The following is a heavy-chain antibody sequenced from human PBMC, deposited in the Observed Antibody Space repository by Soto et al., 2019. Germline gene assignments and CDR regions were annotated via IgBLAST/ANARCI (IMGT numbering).Heavy chain of an antibody. CDR2: IIPLFGTT. D-gene: IGHD3-10*01. V-gene: IGHV1-69*01. Sequence: QVQVVQSGVEVRRPGASVKVSCKASGDTFKTCVISWVRQAPGQGLEWMGGIIPLFGTTDFAQRFKGRLTITTDESTTTAYMELSRLRSEDTATYYCAAELGFGKLSVVWGQGTTVIVSS. J-gene: IGHJ6*02. CDR1: GDTFKTCV. CDR3: AAELGFGKLSVV.